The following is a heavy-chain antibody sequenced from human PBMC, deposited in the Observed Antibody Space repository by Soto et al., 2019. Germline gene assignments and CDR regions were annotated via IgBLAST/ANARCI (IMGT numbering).Heavy chain of an antibody. CDR1: GDSISSDY. CDR2: IYYSGST. Sequence: SETLSLTCTVSGDSISSDYWSWIRQPPGKGLEWIGYIYYSGSTYYNPSLKSRVTISVDTSKNQFSLKLSSVTAADTAVYYCARVADCSGGRCYFSVDFWGQGTLVTGSS. V-gene: IGHV4-59*08. J-gene: IGHJ4*02. CDR3: ARVADCSGGRCYFSVDF. D-gene: IGHD2-15*01.